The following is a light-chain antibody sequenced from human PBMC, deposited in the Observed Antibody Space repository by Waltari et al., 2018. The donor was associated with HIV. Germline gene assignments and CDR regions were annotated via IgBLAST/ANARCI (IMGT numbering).Light chain of an antibody. CDR1: SSRLGDNC. CDR2: EQK. J-gene: IGLJ3*02. CDR3: QSYTRRIQV. V-gene: IGLV6-57*01. Sequence: NLILTQHHSVSASPGKTVTISCTRSSSRLGDNCVHWYQQRRGRSPIIVPSEDKQSPRRFPIIVVYEQKPSPTGGPVRFSEAISSSAGAASLTISGRKTEDEGDYYRQSYTRRIQVVGGGPKLTVL.